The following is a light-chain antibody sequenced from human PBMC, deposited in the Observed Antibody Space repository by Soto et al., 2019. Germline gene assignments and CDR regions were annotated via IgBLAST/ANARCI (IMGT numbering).Light chain of an antibody. CDR1: SSDVGGYNY. CDR2: DVS. V-gene: IGLV2-14*01. Sequence: QSALTQPASVSGSPGQSITISCTGTSSDVGGYNYVSWYQQHPGKAPKLMIYDVSNRPSGVSNRFSGSKSGNTASLTISGLQAEDEADYSCSSYTSSPWVFGGGTKLTVL. CDR3: SSYTSSPWV. J-gene: IGLJ3*02.